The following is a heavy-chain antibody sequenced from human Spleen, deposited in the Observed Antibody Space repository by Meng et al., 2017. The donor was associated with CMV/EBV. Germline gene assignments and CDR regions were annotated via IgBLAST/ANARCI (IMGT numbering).Heavy chain of an antibody. CDR3: ARVGSGYYDFWSGYYAKWYNWFDP. D-gene: IGHD3-3*01. J-gene: IGHJ5*02. V-gene: IGHV1-69*16. Sequence: WVRQAPGQGLEWLGGSIPILGTSNYARKFLGRVTITTDDSTNTAYLEVRNLKSEDTAVYYCARVGSGYYDFWSGYYAKWYNWFDPWGQGTLVTVSS. CDR2: SIPILGTS.